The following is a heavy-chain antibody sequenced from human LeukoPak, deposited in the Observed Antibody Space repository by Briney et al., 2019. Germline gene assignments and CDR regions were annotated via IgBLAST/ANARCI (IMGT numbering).Heavy chain of an antibody. CDR1: GYTLRELS. J-gene: IGHJ6*03. CDR2: FDPEDGES. Sequence: GASVKVSCKASGYTLRELSMHWVRQAPAKGLQWMGVFDPEDGESIIAQKFQGRLTMTEDTSTDTAYMELSSLTSEDTAMYYCATGHCNTSSCYYYYMDVWGKGTTVTVSS. V-gene: IGHV1-24*01. CDR3: ATGHCNTSSCYYYYMDV. D-gene: IGHD2/OR15-2a*01.